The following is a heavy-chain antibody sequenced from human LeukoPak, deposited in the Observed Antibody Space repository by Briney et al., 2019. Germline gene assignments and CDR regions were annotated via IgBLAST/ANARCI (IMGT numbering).Heavy chain of an antibody. J-gene: IGHJ4*02. CDR1: GYTFTGYY. Sequence: ASVKVSCKASGYTFTGYYMHWVRQAPGQGLEWMGRINPNSGGTNYAQKFQGRVTMTRDTSISTAYMELSRLRSDDTAVYYCARLNLGYCSDGSCHHSDYWGQGTLVTVSS. V-gene: IGHV1-2*06. CDR3: ARLNLGYCSDGSCHHSDY. D-gene: IGHD2-15*01. CDR2: INPNSGGT.